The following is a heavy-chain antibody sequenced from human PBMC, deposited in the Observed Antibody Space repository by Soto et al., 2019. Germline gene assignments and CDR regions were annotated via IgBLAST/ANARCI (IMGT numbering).Heavy chain of an antibody. CDR2: IYYSGST. Sequence: SETLSLTCTVSGGSISSYYWSWIRQPPGKGLEWIGYIYYSGSTNYNPSLKSRVTISVDTSKNQFSLKLSSVTAADTAVYYCARTTGTFDGYYYYYYMDVWGKGTTVTVSS. CDR3: ARTTGTFDGYYYYYYMDV. V-gene: IGHV4-59*08. J-gene: IGHJ6*03. CDR1: GGSISSYY. D-gene: IGHD1-1*01.